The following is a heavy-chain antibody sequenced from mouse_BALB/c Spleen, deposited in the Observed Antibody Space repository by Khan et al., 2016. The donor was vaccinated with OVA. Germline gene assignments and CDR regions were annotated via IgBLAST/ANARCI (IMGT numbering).Heavy chain of an antibody. Sequence: VELVESGPGLVQPSQSLSITCTVSGFSLTSYGVHWVRQSPGKGLEWLGVIWSGGRTDYSAAFISRLSISKDISKSQVFFKMNSLQANDTAIYYCARNYDYDEGLAYWGQGTLVTVSA. CDR2: IWSGGRT. V-gene: IGHV2-2*02. J-gene: IGHJ3*01. CDR3: ARNYDYDEGLAY. D-gene: IGHD2-4*01. CDR1: GFSLTSYG.